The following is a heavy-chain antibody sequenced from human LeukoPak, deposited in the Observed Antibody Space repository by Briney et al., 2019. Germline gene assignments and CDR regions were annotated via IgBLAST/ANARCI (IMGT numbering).Heavy chain of an antibody. CDR1: GGSISTYS. CDR2: VVTTTT. CDR3: ARDTTVASGMQF. D-gene: IGHD6-19*01. V-gene: IGHV4-4*07. Sequence: PSETLSLTCTVSGGSISTYSWTWVRQSPGKGLQWIGSVVTTTTKYSPALRSRVAISVDTSKNQFSLRLESVTTADTAVYYCARDTTVASGMQFWGQGALVTVSS. J-gene: IGHJ4*02.